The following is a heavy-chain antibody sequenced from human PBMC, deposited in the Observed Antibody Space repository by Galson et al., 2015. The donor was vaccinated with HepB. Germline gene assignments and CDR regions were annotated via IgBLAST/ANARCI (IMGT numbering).Heavy chain of an antibody. CDR2: IKGYGSSEK. V-gene: IGHV3-7*03. CDR1: GFTFSTHW. CDR3: ACLYTAVVHTTDY. Sequence: SLRLSCAASGFTFSTHWMSWVRQAPGKGLEWVAMIKGYGSSEKYFADSVKGRFTISRDNAKNSMYLQLNSLRTEDTAVYYCACLYTAVVHTTDYWGQGTLVTVSS. J-gene: IGHJ4*02. D-gene: IGHD5-18*01.